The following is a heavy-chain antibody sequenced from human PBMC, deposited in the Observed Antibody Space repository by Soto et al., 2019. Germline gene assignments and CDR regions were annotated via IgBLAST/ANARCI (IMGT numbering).Heavy chain of an antibody. Sequence: PGGSLRLTCTASGFTFRSYAIHWGRQAPGKGLEWVAVISRDGSNKYYVDSVKSRFTISRDNSKNTVYLQMNSLRDEDSAMFYCARSKSGAVADAFDVWGQGTLVTVSS. J-gene: IGHJ4*02. V-gene: IGHV3-30*04. CDR2: ISRDGSNK. D-gene: IGHD2-15*01. CDR1: GFTFRSYA. CDR3: ARSKSGAVADAFDV.